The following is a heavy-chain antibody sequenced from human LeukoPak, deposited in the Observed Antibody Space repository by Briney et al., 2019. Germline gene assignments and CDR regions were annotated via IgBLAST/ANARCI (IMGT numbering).Heavy chain of an antibody. J-gene: IGHJ4*02. Sequence: GGSLRLSCAASGFSFSSQWMSWVRQAPGKGLEWVAIVNQGGTGKYYVDSVKGRFTISRDNAENSLYLQMNSLRAEDTAVYYCARVRSYFEWYPPSDYWGQGILVTVSS. CDR1: GFSFSSQW. D-gene: IGHD3-9*01. CDR3: ARVRSYFEWYPPSDY. CDR2: VNQGGTGK. V-gene: IGHV3-7*01.